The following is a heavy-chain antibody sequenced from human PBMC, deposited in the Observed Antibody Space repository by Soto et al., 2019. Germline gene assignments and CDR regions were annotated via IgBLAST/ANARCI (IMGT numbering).Heavy chain of an antibody. J-gene: IGHJ4*02. D-gene: IGHD4-4*01. CDR1: GFTFKAYA. V-gene: IGHV3-23*01. CDR3: AKDEGTSSTVFDY. Sequence: QLLESGGASVQPGGSLRLSCVASGFTFKAYAMGWVRQAPGRGLEWVSSITATNGNTYYADSVRGRITISRDNSRNSLFLQMNGLRPEDSALYYCAKDEGTSSTVFDYWGQGTRVTVPS. CDR2: ITATNGNT.